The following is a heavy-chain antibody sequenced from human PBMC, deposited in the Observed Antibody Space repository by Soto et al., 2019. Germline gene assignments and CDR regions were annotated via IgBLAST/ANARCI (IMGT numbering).Heavy chain of an antibody. CDR2: IYYSGST. CDR3: ARAYGDYVFDF. V-gene: IGHV4-59*01. Sequence: SETLSLTCTVSGGSISSYYWSWIRKTPGKGLEWIGYIYYSGSTNYNPSLKSRVTISVDTSKNHFSLNLSSVTGRDTAVYYCARAYGDYVFDFWGQGTLVTVSS. D-gene: IGHD4-17*01. J-gene: IGHJ4*02. CDR1: GGSISSYY.